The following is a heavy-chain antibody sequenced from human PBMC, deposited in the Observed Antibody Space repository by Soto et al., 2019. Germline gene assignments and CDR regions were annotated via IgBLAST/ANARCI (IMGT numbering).Heavy chain of an antibody. CDR2: ISAYNGNT. J-gene: IGHJ4*02. CDR3: AREAYYYDSSGYYLPFLPDS. Sequence: ASVKVSCKASGYTFTSYGISWVRQAPGQGLEWMGWISAYNGNTNYAQKLQGRVTMTTDTSTSTAYMELRSLRSDDTAVYYRAREAYYYDSSGYYLPFLPDSWGQGTLVTVFS. D-gene: IGHD3-22*01. V-gene: IGHV1-18*04. CDR1: GYTFTSYG.